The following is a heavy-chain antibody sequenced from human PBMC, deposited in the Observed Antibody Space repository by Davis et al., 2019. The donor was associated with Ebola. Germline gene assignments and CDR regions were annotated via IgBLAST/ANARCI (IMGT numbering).Heavy chain of an antibody. V-gene: IGHV1-69*13. D-gene: IGHD2-15*01. Sequence: SVKVSCKASGGTFSSYAISWVRQAPGQGLEWMGGIIPIFGTANYAQKFQGRVTITADESTSTAYMELSSLRSEDTAVYYCARVVVVAKLYYYYGMDVWGQGTTVTVSS. J-gene: IGHJ6*02. CDR2: IIPIFGTA. CDR1: GGTFSSYA. CDR3: ARVVVVAKLYYYYGMDV.